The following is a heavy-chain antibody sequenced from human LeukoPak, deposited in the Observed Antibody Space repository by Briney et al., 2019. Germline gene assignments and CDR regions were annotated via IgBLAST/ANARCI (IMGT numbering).Heavy chain of an antibody. V-gene: IGHV4-38-2*02. J-gene: IGHJ5*02. CDR3: ASSLWSGYYAKFDP. Sequence: SETLSLTCTVSGYSISSGYYWGWIRQPPGKGLGWIGSIYHSGSTYYNPSIKSRVTISVDTTNNQFSLKLSSVPAADPAVTYWASSLWSGYYAKFDPWGQGTLVTVSS. CDR1: GYSISSGYY. CDR2: IYHSGST. D-gene: IGHD3-3*01.